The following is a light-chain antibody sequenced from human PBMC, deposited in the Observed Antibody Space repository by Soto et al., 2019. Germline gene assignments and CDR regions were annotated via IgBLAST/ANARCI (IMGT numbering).Light chain of an antibody. V-gene: IGKV3-11*01. CDR2: GAS. J-gene: IGKJ4*01. CDR1: QSVTSY. Sequence: EIVLTQSPATLSLSPGERATLSCRASQSVTSYLAWYQQKPGQAPRLLVYGASNRATGSPDRLSGSGFGTDVTPTNRSLGPEDFAVYYCHQRGNWPLTFGGGTKVEIK. CDR3: HQRGNWPLT.